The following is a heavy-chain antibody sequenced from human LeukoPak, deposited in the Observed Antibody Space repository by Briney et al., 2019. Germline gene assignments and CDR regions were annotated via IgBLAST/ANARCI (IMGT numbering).Heavy chain of an antibody. CDR2: IIPIFGTA. Sequence: SVTVSCKASGGTFSSYAISWVRQAPGQGLEWMGGIIPIFGTANYAQKFQGRVTITADKSTSTAYMELSSLRSEDTAVYYCARAGYCSSTSCRPNWFDPWGQGTLVTVPS. V-gene: IGHV1-69*06. CDR1: GGTFSSYA. CDR3: ARAGYCSSTSCRPNWFDP. D-gene: IGHD2-2*01. J-gene: IGHJ5*02.